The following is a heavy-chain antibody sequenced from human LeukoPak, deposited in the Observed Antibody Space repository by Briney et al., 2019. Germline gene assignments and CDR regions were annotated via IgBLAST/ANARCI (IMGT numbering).Heavy chain of an antibody. D-gene: IGHD3-10*01. CDR2: ISSSSSYI. CDR1: GFTFSSYG. V-gene: IGHV3-21*04. Sequence: PGGSLRLSCAASGFTFSSYGMNWFRQAPGKGLEWVSSISSSSSYIYYADSMKGRFTISRDNAKNSLYLQMNSLRAEDTAVYYCAGRGSGSYFDYWGQGTLVTVSS. CDR3: AGRGSGSYFDY. J-gene: IGHJ4*02.